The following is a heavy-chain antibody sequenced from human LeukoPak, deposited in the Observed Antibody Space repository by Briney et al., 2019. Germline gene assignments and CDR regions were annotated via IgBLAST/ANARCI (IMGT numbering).Heavy chain of an antibody. CDR2: IKSKTDGGTT. CDR3: AIGYCSSTSRSQKGVLTGPLVDH. D-gene: IGHD2-2*01. CDR1: GFPFINAW. V-gene: IGHV3-15*01. J-gene: IGHJ4*02. Sequence: GGSLRLSCAVSGFPFINAWMSWVRQAPGKGLEWVGRIKSKTDGGTTDYAAPVKGRFTISRDDSKNTLYLQMNSLKTEDTAVYYCAIGYCSSTSRSQKGVLTGPLVDHWGQGTLVTVSS.